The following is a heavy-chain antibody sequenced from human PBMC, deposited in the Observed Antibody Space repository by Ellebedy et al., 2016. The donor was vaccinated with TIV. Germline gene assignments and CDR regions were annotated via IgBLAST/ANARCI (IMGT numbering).Heavy chain of an antibody. CDR2: ISGSGGST. D-gene: IGHD6-19*01. CDR1: GFTFSSYA. CDR3: AKDQGVEEWLDAFDI. J-gene: IGHJ3*02. V-gene: IGHV3-23*01. Sequence: GRSLRLSXPASGFTFSSYAMSWVRQAPGKGLEWVSAISGSGGSTYYADSVKGRFTISRDNSENTLYLQMNSLRAEDTAVYYCAKDQGVEEWLDAFDIWGQGTMVTVSS.